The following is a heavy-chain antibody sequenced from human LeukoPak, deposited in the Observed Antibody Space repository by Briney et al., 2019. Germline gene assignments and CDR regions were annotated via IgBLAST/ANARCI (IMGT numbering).Heavy chain of an antibody. CDR2: ISSNNGYI. D-gene: IGHD6-6*01. CDR1: GFSFSSYR. J-gene: IGHJ4*02. Sequence: PGGSLRLSCAASGFSFSSYRMNWVRQAPGKGLEWVASISSNNGYIYYADSVKGRFTISRDNGENSLHLQMNSLRAEDAAVYYCARDPGTRKSIAFADWGQGTLVTVSS. CDR3: ARDPGTRKSIAFAD. V-gene: IGHV3-21*01.